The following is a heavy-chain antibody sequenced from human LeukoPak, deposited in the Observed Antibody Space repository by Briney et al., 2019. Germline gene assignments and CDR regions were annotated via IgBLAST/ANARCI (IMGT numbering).Heavy chain of an antibody. J-gene: IGHJ6*02. D-gene: IGHD3-22*01. CDR3: AKTNDSSGYYGMDV. V-gene: IGHV3-23*01. CDR2: ISGSGGST. Sequence: PGESLRLSCAASGFTFSSYAMSWVRQAPGKGLEWVSAISGSGGSTYYADSVKGRFTISRDNSKNTLYLQMNSLRAEDTAVYYCAKTNDSSGYYGMDVWGQGTTVTVSS. CDR1: GFTFSSYA.